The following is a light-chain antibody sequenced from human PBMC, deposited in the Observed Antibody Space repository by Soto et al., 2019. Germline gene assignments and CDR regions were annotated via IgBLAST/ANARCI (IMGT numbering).Light chain of an antibody. CDR2: EVS. CDR1: SRDVGGYNY. J-gene: IGLJ3*02. Sequence: QSVLTQPASVSGSPGQSITISCTGTSRDVGGYNYVSWYQQHPGKAPKVMIYEVSNRPSGVSNRFSGSKSGNTASLTISGLQAEDEADYYCSSYTSSGTWVFGGGTKVTVL. V-gene: IGLV2-14*01. CDR3: SSYTSSGTWV.